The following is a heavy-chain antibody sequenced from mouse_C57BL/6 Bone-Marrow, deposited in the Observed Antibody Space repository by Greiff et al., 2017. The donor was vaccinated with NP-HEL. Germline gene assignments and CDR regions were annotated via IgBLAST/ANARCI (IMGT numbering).Heavy chain of an antibody. CDR1: GYTFTSYW. Sequence: QVQLKQPGAELVKPGASVKLSCKASGYTFTSYWMHWVKQRPGQGLEWIGMIHPNSGSTNYNEKFKSKATLTVDKSSSTAYMQLSSLTSEDSAVYYCAPPRDYGSPYWYFDVWGTGTTVTVSS. CDR3: APPRDYGSPYWYFDV. CDR2: IHPNSGST. D-gene: IGHD1-1*01. J-gene: IGHJ1*03. V-gene: IGHV1-64*01.